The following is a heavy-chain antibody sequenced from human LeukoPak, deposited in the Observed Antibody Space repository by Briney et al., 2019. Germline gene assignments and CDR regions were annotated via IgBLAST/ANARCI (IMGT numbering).Heavy chain of an antibody. D-gene: IGHD3-3*01. V-gene: IGHV3-64*01. CDR2: ISSNGGST. Sequence: GGSLRLSXAASGFTFSSYAMHWVRQAPGKGLEYLSAISSNGGSTYYANSVKGRFTISRDNSKNTLYLQMGSLRAEDMAVYYCARDQYYDFWSGLNWFDPWGQGTLVTVSP. J-gene: IGHJ5*02. CDR3: ARDQYYDFWSGLNWFDP. CDR1: GFTFSSYA.